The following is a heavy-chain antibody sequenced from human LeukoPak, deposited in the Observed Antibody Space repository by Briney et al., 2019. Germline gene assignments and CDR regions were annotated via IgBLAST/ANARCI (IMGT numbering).Heavy chain of an antibody. CDR3: ARFQGRGYSYGLNLDY. CDR1: GWSFSGYY. D-gene: IGHD5-18*01. J-gene: IGHJ4*02. V-gene: IGHV4-34*01. Sequence: SETLSLTCAVYGWSFSGYYWSWIRQPPGKGLEWIGEINHSGSTNHNPSLKSRVTISVDTSKNQFSLKLSSVTAADTAVYYCARFQGRGYSYGLNLDYWGQGTLVTVSS. CDR2: INHSGST.